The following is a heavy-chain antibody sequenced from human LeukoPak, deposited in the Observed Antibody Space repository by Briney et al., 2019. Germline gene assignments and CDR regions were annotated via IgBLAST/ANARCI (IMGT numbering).Heavy chain of an antibody. J-gene: IGHJ6*03. CDR1: GFTFSSYW. D-gene: IGHD3-22*01. CDR3: ARDSSGYPYYYYTDV. Sequence: GGSLRLSCAASGFTFSSYWMSWVRQAPGKGLEWVANIKQDGSEKYYVDSVKGRFTISRGNAKNSLYLQMNSLRAEDTAVYYCARDSSGYPYYYYTDVWGKGTTVTVSS. V-gene: IGHV3-7*01. CDR2: IKQDGSEK.